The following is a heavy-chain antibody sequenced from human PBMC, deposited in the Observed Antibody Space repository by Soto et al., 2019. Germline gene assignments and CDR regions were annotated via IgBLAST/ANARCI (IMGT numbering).Heavy chain of an antibody. D-gene: IGHD3-16*01. CDR3: AIYDLDAFDI. J-gene: IGHJ3*02. CDR2: IDPSDSYT. V-gene: IGHV5-10-1*01. Sequence: PGESLKISCKGSGYSFTSYWISWVRQMPGKGLEWMGRIDPSDSYTNYSPSFQGHVSISADKPISTAYLQWSSLKASDTAMYFCAIYDLDAFDIWGHGTMVTVSS. CDR1: GYSFTSYW.